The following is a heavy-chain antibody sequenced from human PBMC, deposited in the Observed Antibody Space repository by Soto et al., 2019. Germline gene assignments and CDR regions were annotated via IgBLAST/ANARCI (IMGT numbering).Heavy chain of an antibody. Sequence: GGSLRLSCAASGFTFGSYAMSWVRQAPGKGLEWVSIIGASGTSTKYADSVQGRFTISRDNYKNTLYLQMNSLRAEDTAVYYCAKEFYYDSTGYYRHFDHWGRGTLVTVYS. J-gene: IGHJ4*02. CDR3: AKEFYYDSTGYYRHFDH. V-gene: IGHV3-23*01. D-gene: IGHD3-22*01. CDR2: IGASGTST. CDR1: GFTFGSYA.